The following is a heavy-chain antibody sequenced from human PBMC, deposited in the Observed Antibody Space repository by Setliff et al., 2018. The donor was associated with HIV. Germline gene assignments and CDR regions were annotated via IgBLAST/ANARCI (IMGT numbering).Heavy chain of an antibody. J-gene: IGHJ6*02. CDR2: IWYDGSKK. CDR1: GFTFSSYA. CDR3: ARDCRVGWVFTYGMDV. D-gene: IGHD6-13*01. Sequence: GGSLRLSCAASGFTFSSYAMSWVRQAAGKGLEWVALIWYDGSKKYYADAVKGRFTTSRDNSKNTLFLQMNSLRPEDTAVYYCARDCRVGWVFTYGMDVWGQGTLVTVSS. V-gene: IGHV3-33*08.